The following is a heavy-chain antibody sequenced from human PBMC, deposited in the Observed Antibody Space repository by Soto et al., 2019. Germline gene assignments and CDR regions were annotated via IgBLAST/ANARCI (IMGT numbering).Heavy chain of an antibody. CDR1: GFSLSTSGVG. Sequence: SGPTLVNPTQTLTLTCTFSGFSLSTSGVGVGWIRQPPGKALEWLALIYWDDDKRYSPSLKSRLTITKDTSKNQVVLTMTNMDPVDTATYYCAHAIATPQYYDGSGSYHDDAFDIWGQGTMVTVSS. CDR3: AHAIATPQYYDGSGSYHDDAFDI. J-gene: IGHJ3*02. D-gene: IGHD3-10*01. CDR2: IYWDDDK. V-gene: IGHV2-5*02.